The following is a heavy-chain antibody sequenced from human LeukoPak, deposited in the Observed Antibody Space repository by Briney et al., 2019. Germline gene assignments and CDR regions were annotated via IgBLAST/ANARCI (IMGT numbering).Heavy chain of an antibody. CDR2: TRNKANSYTT. J-gene: IGHJ4*02. CDR1: GFTFSDHY. Sequence: PGGSLRLSCAASGFTFSDHYMDWVRQAPGKGLEWVGRTRNKANSYTTEYAASVEGRFTISRDDSKNSLYLQMNSLKTEDTAVYYCARHTGGYDYFDYWGQGTLVTVSS. V-gene: IGHV3-72*01. CDR3: ARHTGGYDYFDY. D-gene: IGHD5-12*01.